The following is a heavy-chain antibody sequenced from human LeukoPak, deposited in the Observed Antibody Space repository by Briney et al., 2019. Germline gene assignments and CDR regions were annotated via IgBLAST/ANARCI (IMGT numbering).Heavy chain of an antibody. D-gene: IGHD5-24*01. V-gene: IGHV3-23*01. Sequence: PGGSLRLSCAASGFTFSSYAMSWVRQAPGKGLEWVSAISGSGGSTYYADSVKGRFTISRDNSKNTLYLQMNSLRAEDTAVYYCAKDFGGRDGYNSQNGLPGDLNYYYYMDVWGKGTTVTVSS. J-gene: IGHJ6*03. CDR3: AKDFGGRDGYNSQNGLPGDLNYYYYMDV. CDR2: ISGSGGST. CDR1: GFTFSSYA.